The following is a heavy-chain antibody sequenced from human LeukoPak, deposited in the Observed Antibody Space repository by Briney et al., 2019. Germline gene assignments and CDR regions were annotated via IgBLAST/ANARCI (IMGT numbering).Heavy chain of an antibody. CDR2: ISGSGGST. D-gene: IGHD4-17*01. J-gene: IGHJ4*02. Sequence: GGSLRLSCSASGITLSSDAMSWVRQAPGKGLEWVSAISGSGGSTYYADSVKGRFTISRDNSKNTLYLQMNSLRAEDTAVYYCARDLNIATVTTEDYWGQGTLVTVSS. V-gene: IGHV3-23*01. CDR3: ARDLNIATVTTEDY. CDR1: GITLSSDA.